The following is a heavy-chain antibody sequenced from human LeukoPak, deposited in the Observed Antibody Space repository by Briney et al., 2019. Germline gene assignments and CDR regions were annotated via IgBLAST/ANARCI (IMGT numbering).Heavy chain of an antibody. J-gene: IGHJ4*02. CDR3: AREAYSSGWYPFDY. Sequence: PSETLSLTCTVSGYSISSGYYWGWIRQPPGKGLEWIGSIYHSGSTYYNPSLKSRVTISVDTSKNQFSLKLSSVTAADTAVYYCAREAYSSGWYPFDYWGQGTLVTVSS. V-gene: IGHV4-38-2*02. D-gene: IGHD6-19*01. CDR1: GYSISSGYY. CDR2: IYHSGST.